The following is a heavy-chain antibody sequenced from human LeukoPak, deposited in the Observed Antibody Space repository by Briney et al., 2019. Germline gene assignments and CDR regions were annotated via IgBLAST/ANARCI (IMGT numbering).Heavy chain of an antibody. Sequence: SETLSLTCTVSGGSISSYYWSWIRQPAGKGLEWIGRIYTSGSTNYNPSLKSRVTMSVDTSKNQFSLKLSSVTAADTAVYYCARDVEVIVVPADDYYYYYYMDVWGKGTTVTVSS. D-gene: IGHD2-2*01. CDR3: ARDVEVIVVPADDYYYYYYMDV. V-gene: IGHV4-4*07. CDR1: GGSISSYY. J-gene: IGHJ6*03. CDR2: IYTSGST.